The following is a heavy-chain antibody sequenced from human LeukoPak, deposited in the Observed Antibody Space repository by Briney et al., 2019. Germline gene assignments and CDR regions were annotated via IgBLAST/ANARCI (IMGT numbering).Heavy chain of an antibody. CDR2: IYYSGST. D-gene: IGHD6-13*01. J-gene: IGHJ4*02. Sequence: SETLSLTCTVSGGSISSSSYYWGWIRQPPGKGLEWIGSIYYSGSTYYNPSLKSRVTISVDTSKNQSSLKLSSVTAADTAVYYCATTGYSSSWFFDYWGQGTLVTVSS. CDR1: GGSISSSSYY. V-gene: IGHV4-39*07. CDR3: ATTGYSSSWFFDY.